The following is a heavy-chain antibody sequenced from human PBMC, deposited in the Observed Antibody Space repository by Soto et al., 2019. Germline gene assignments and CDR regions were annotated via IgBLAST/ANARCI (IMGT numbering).Heavy chain of an antibody. CDR3: ARGPLYCSSTSCQPYYYYYGMDV. CDR1: GGSFSGYY. J-gene: IGHJ6*02. Sequence: SETLSLTCAVYGGSFSGYYWSWIRQPPGKGLEWIGEINHSGSTNYNPSLKSRVTISVDTSKNQFSLKLSSVTAADTAVYYCARGPLYCSSTSCQPYYYYYGMDVWGQGTTVT. CDR2: INHSGST. D-gene: IGHD2-2*01. V-gene: IGHV4-34*01.